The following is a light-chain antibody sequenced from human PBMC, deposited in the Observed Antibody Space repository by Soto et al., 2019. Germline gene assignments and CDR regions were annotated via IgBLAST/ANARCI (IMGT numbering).Light chain of an antibody. CDR1: QSVSSSY. V-gene: IGKV3-20*01. CDR3: QHYGRSPA. J-gene: IGKJ4*01. Sequence: EIVLTQSPGTLSLSPGERATLSCRASQSVSSSYLAWYQQKPGQAPRLLIYGASSRATGIPDRFSGSGSGTHFTLTISRLEPEDFAVYYCQHYGRSPAFGGGTKVEIK. CDR2: GAS.